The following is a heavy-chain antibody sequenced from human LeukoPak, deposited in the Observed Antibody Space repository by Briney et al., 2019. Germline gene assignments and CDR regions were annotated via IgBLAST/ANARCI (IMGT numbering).Heavy chain of an antibody. D-gene: IGHD4-17*01. V-gene: IGHV1-69*13. Sequence: SVKVSCKASGGTFSSYAISWVRQAPGQGLEWMGGIIPIFGTANYAQKFQGRVTITADESTSTAYMELSSLRSEDTAVYYCAREEYGDYAPNWFDPWGQGTLVTVSS. J-gene: IGHJ5*02. CDR1: GGTFSSYA. CDR3: AREEYGDYAPNWFDP. CDR2: IIPIFGTA.